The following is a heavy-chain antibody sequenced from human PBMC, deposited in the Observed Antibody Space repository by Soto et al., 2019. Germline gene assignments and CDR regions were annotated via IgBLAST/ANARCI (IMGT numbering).Heavy chain of an antibody. CDR2: IYYSGST. CDR1: GGSISSSSYY. CDR3: ARHLGYCSGGSCYPTLYYFDY. D-gene: IGHD2-15*01. Sequence: QLQLQESGPGLVKPSETLSLTCTVSGGSISSSSYYWGWIRQPPGKGLEWIGSIYYSGSTYYNPSLESRVTISVDTSKNQFSLKLSSVTAADTAVYYCARHLGYCSGGSCYPTLYYFDYWGQGTLVTVSS. J-gene: IGHJ4*02. V-gene: IGHV4-39*01.